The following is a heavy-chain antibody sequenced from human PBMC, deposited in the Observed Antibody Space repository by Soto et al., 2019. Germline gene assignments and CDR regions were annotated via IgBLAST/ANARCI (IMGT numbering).Heavy chain of an antibody. Sequence: QITLKESGPALVKPTQTLTLTCTFSGFSLTTSGMGVGWIRQPPGKALEWLALIYSNDDKIYSPSLKSRLTITKDTSKNQVVLTMTNMDPVDTATYYCAHRRGFGELLSWGQGSLVTVSS. V-gene: IGHV2-5*01. CDR2: IYSNDDK. J-gene: IGHJ4*02. D-gene: IGHD3-10*01. CDR1: GFSLTTSGMG. CDR3: AHRRGFGELLS.